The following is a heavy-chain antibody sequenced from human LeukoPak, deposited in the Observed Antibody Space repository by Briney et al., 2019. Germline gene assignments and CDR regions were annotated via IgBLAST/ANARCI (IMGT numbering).Heavy chain of an antibody. Sequence: GGSLRLSCAASGFIFSNYAMNWVRQAPGKGLEWVSFISDSGVSTYYADSVKGRFTISRDNSKNTLYLQMNSLRAEDTAVYYCALRGDIVVGPAAMGAFDIWGQGTMVTVSS. CDR3: ALRGDIVVGPAAMGAFDI. J-gene: IGHJ3*02. CDR2: ISDSGVST. CDR1: GFIFSNYA. D-gene: IGHD2-2*01. V-gene: IGHV3-23*01.